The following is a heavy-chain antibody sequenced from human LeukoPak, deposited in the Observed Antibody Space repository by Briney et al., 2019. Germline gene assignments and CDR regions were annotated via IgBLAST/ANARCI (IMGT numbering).Heavy chain of an antibody. CDR2: ISYDGSNK. CDR1: GFTFSSYG. V-gene: IGHV3-30*18. D-gene: IGHD4-11*01. Sequence: GGSLRLSCAASGFTFSSYGMHWVRQAPGKGLEWVAVISYDGSNKYYADSVKGRFTISRDNSKNTLYLQMNSLRAEDTAVYYCAKDRYDYSNCLDYWGQGTLVTVSS. J-gene: IGHJ4*02. CDR3: AKDRYDYSNCLDY.